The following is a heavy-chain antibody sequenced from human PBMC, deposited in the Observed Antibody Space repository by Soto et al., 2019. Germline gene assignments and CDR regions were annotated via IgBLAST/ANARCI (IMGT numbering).Heavy chain of an antibody. CDR1: GFAVSSKY. CDR2: IYGGGTT. D-gene: IGHD6-19*01. Sequence: EVQLVESGGGLIQPGGSLRLSCAASGFAVSSKYMTWVRQAPGKGLEWVTVIYGGGTTYYADSVKGRFTISRDTSKNTLYLKMHSLRAEDTAVYYCVQTTGWPGFDFWGQGTLVTVSS. CDR3: VQTTGWPGFDF. J-gene: IGHJ4*02. V-gene: IGHV3-53*01.